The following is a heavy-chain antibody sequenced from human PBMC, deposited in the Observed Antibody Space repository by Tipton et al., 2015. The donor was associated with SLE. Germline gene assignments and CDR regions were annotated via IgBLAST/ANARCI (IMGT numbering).Heavy chain of an antibody. CDR3: VRDHGGWVPFFDY. D-gene: IGHD1-1*01. Sequence: TLSLTCTVSGDSVSSYYWSWIRQHPGKGLEWIGYIYYSGSTYYNPSLKSRVSVSVDTSKNQFSLKLSSVTAADTAVYYCVRDHGGWVPFFDYWGQGILVTVSS. CDR2: IYYSGST. V-gene: IGHV4-30-4*08. J-gene: IGHJ4*02. CDR1: GDSVSSYY.